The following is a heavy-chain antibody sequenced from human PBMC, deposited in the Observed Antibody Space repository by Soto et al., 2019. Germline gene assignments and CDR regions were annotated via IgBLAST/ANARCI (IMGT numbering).Heavy chain of an antibody. Sequence: QVQLVESGGGVVQPGRSLRLSCAASGFTFSSYGMHWVRQAPGKGLEWVAVISYDGSNKYYADSVKGRFTISRDNSKNTLYLRRNSMRADDTAVYYCAKVGEMTTVTTIERYYFDYWGQGTLVTVSS. CDR3: AKVGEMTTVTTIERYYFDY. CDR1: GFTFSSYG. V-gene: IGHV3-30*18. J-gene: IGHJ4*02. D-gene: IGHD4-17*01. CDR2: ISYDGSNK.